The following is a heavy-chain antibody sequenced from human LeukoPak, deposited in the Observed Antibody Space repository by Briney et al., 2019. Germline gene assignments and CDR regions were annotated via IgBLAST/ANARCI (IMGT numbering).Heavy chain of an antibody. CDR2: INPKSGAT. Sequence: ASVKVSCKASGYTFTNFGISWVRQAPGRGLEWMGWINPKSGATNYAQKFQGRVTMTRDTSITTAYMELGRLRSDDTALYYCARDYGDYVFDYWGQGTLVTVSS. D-gene: IGHD4-17*01. J-gene: IGHJ4*02. V-gene: IGHV1-2*02. CDR1: GYTFTNFG. CDR3: ARDYGDYVFDY.